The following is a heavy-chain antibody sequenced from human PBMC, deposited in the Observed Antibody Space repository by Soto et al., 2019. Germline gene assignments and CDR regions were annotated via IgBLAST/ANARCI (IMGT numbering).Heavy chain of an antibody. CDR3: ARGSTTEKVDS. CDR1: GASISSTRYY. CDR2: IYYSGYA. J-gene: IGHJ4*02. Sequence: SETLSLTCTVSGASISSTRYYWGWIRQPPGQGLEWIGSIYYSGYAYYNPSLKSRVTISVDTSRDQFSLNLRSMTAADTAVYYCARGSTTEKVDSWGQGILVTVS. V-gene: IGHV4-39*01.